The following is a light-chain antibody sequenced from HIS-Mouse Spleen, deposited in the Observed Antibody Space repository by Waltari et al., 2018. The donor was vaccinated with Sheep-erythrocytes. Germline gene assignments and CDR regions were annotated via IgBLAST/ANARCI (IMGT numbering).Light chain of an antibody. CDR3: SSYAGSNSVV. Sequence: QSALTQPPSASGSPGQSVTISCTGPSSAVGGYNSVPRYQHHPGKAPKRMIYEVSKRPSGVPDRFSGSKSGNTASLTVSGLQAEDEADYYCSSYAGSNSVVFGGGTKLTVL. V-gene: IGLV2-8*01. CDR1: SSAVGGYNS. CDR2: EVS. J-gene: IGLJ2*01.